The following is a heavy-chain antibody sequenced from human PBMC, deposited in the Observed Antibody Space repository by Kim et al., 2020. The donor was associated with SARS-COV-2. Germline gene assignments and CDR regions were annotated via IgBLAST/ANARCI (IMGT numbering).Heavy chain of an antibody. D-gene: IGHD2-2*01. CDR1: GGSISSSSYY. Sequence: SETLSLTCTVSGGSISSSSYYWGWIRQPPGKGLEWIGSIYYSGSTYYNPSLKSRVTISVDTSKNQFSLKLSSVTAADTAVYYCATPRGPTSYDFDYWGQGTLVTVSS. CDR3: ATPRGPTSYDFDY. J-gene: IGHJ4*02. CDR2: IYYSGST. V-gene: IGHV4-39*01.